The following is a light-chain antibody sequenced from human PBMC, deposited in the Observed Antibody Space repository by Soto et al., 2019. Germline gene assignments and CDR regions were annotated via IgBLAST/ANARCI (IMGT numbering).Light chain of an antibody. Sequence: EIVMTQSPATLSVSPGERATLSCRASQSVSSYLAWYQHKPGQAPRLLIYDASTRATGIPARFSGSGSGTEFTLTISSLQSEDFAVYYCQQNNDWPPITFGQGTRLEIK. CDR3: QQNNDWPPIT. CDR1: QSVSSY. V-gene: IGKV3-15*01. J-gene: IGKJ5*01. CDR2: DAS.